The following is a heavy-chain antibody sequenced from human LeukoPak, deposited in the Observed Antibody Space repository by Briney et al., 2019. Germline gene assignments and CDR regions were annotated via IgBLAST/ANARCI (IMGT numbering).Heavy chain of an antibody. CDR3: ASTKDDAFDI. V-gene: IGHV4-34*01. CDR2: INHSGST. CDR1: GGSFSGYY. Sequence: SETLSLTCAVYGGSFSGYYWSWIRQPPGKGLEWIGEINHSGSTNYNPSLKSRVTISVGTSKNQFSLKLSSVTAADTAVYYCASTKDDAFDIWGQGTMVTVSS. J-gene: IGHJ3*02.